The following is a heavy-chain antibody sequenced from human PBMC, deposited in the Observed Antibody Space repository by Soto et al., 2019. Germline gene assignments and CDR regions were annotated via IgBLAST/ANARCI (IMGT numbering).Heavy chain of an antibody. CDR2: INTANDNP. J-gene: IGHJ4*02. CDR3: ARGSSWSYFDY. CDR1: GYTFTSYA. D-gene: IGHD6-13*01. V-gene: IGHV1-3*04. Sequence: QVQLVQSGAEVKKPGASVKVSCRASGYTFTSYAIHWVRQAPGQRPEWMGWINTANDNPKYSQKFQGRVTITRDTSASIVYMDLSSLRSEDTAVYYCARGSSWSYFDYWGQGTLVTVSS.